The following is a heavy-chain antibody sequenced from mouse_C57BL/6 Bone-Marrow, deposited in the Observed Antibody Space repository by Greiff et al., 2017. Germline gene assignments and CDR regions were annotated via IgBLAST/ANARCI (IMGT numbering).Heavy chain of an antibody. CDR3: ARCHYDYPRDV. CDR1: GYTFTSYW. J-gene: IGHJ1*03. V-gene: IGHV1-52*01. CDR2: IDPSDSET. Sequence: QVQLQQPGAELVRPGSSVKLSCKASGYTFTSYWMHWVKQRPIQGLEWIGNIDPSDSETHYNQKFKDKATLTVDKSSSTAYMQLSSLTSEDSAVYYCARCHYDYPRDVWGTGTTVTVSS. D-gene: IGHD2-4*01.